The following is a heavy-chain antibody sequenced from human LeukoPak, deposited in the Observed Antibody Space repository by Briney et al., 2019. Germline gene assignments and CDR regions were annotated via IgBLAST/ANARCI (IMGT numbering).Heavy chain of an antibody. CDR3: ARGQPSITIFGVVIIESDFDY. J-gene: IGHJ4*02. CDR2: INPSGGST. Sequence: GASVTVSCKASGYTFTSYYMHWVRQAPGQGLEWMGIINPSGGSTIYAQKFQGRVTMTRDTSTSTVYMELSSLRSEDTAVYYCARGQPSITIFGVVIIESDFDYWGQGTLVTVSS. D-gene: IGHD3-3*01. V-gene: IGHV1-46*01. CDR1: GYTFTSYY.